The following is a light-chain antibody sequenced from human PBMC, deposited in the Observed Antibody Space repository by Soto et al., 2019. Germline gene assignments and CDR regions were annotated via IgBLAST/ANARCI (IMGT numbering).Light chain of an antibody. V-gene: IGKV3-20*01. CDR2: GAS. CDR3: QQYGSSPRT. J-gene: IGKJ1*01. CDR1: QSVSSY. Sequence: EIVLAQSPAPPSFSPRERAHPSCRASQSVSSYLAWYQQKPGQAPRLLIYGASSRATGIPDRFSGSGSGTDFTLTISRLEPEDFAVYYCQQYGSSPRTFGQGTKVDIK.